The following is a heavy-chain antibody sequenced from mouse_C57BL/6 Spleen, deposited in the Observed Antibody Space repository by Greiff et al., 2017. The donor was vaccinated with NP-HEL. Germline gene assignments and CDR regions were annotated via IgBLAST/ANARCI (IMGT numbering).Heavy chain of an antibody. D-gene: IGHD2-13*01. CDR2: IDPANGNT. Sequence: VQLQQSVAELVRPGASVKLSCTASGFNIKNTYMHWVKQRPEQGLEWIGRIDPANGNTKYAPKFQGKATIAAATATNTAYLQHSSLRSEDTAIYYCARGMGDPDFDYWGQGTTLTVSS. CDR3: ARGMGDPDFDY. CDR1: GFNIKNTY. J-gene: IGHJ2*01. V-gene: IGHV14-3*01.